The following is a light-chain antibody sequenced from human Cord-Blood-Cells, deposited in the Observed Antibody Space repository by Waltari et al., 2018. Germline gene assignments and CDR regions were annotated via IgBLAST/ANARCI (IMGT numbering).Light chain of an antibody. CDR2: WAS. CDR3: QQYYSTPYT. CDR1: QSVLYSSNNKNY. Sequence: DIVMTQSTDSLAVSLGERATINCKPSQSVLYSSNNKNYLAWYQQKPGQPPKLLIYWASTRESGVPDRFSGSGSGTDFTLTISSLQAEDVAVYYCQQYYSTPYTFGQGTKLEIK. J-gene: IGKJ2*01. V-gene: IGKV4-1*01.